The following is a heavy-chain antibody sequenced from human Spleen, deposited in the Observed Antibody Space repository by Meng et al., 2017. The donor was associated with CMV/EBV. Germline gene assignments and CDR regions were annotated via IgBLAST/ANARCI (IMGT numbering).Heavy chain of an antibody. Sequence: GESLKISCAASGFTFSNYVMSWVRQAPGKGLEWVSGISDIAYSTYYADSVKGRFTISRDNSKNTLFLQMNSLRAEDTAVYYCARGFYYYDNRAYARPMDYWGQGTLVTVSS. CDR2: ISDIAYST. V-gene: IGHV3-23*01. CDR3: ARGFYYYDNRAYARPMDY. J-gene: IGHJ4*02. D-gene: IGHD3-22*01. CDR1: GFTFSNYV.